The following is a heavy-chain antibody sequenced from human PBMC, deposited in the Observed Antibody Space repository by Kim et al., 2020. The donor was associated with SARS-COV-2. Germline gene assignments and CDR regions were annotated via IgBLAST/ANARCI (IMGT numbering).Heavy chain of an antibody. V-gene: IGHV3-23*01. J-gene: IGHJ4*02. CDR3: AKNHKIVYGSSYYFDY. D-gene: IGHD3-22*01. CDR2: ISGSGGST. CDR1: GFTFSSYA. Sequence: GGSLRLSCAASGFTFSSYAMSWVRQAPGKGLEWVSAISGSGGSTYYADSVKGRFTISRDNSKNTLYLQMNSLRAEDTAVYYCAKNHKIVYGSSYYFDYWGQGTLVTVSS.